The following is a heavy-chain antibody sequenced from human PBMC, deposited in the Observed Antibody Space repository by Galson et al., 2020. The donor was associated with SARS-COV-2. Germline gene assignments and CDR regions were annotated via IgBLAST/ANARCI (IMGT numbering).Heavy chain of an antibody. CDR3: ARTYYGSGSYLSYYYYGMDV. J-gene: IGHJ6*02. V-gene: IGHV4-31*03. Sequence: SETLSLTCTVSGGSISSGGYYWSWIRQHPGKGLEWIGYIYYSGSTYYNPSLKSRVTISVDTSKNQFSLKLSSVTAADTAVYYCARTYYGSGSYLSYYYYGMDVWGQGTTVTVSS. D-gene: IGHD3-10*01. CDR1: GGSISSGGYY. CDR2: IYYSGST.